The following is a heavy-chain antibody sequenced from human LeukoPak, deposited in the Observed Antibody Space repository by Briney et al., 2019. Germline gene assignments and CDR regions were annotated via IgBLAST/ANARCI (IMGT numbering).Heavy chain of an antibody. J-gene: IGHJ4*02. CDR3: ARGTYYGSGSYPPPSDY. CDR1: GGSFSGYY. V-gene: IGHV4-34*01. CDR2: INHSGST. D-gene: IGHD3-10*01. Sequence: SETLSLTCAVYGGSFSGYYWSWIRQPPGKGLEWIGEINHSGSTNYNPSLKSRVTISVDTSKNQFSLKLSSVTAADTAVYYCARGTYYGSGSYPPPSDYWGQGILVTVSS.